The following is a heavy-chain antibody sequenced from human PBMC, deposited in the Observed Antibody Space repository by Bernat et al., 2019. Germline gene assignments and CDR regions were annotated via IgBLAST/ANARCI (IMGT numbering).Heavy chain of an antibody. CDR2: LTGSSGST. V-gene: IGHV3-23*01. D-gene: IGHD3-22*01. Sequence: EVQLLESGGDLVQPGGSLRLSCAASGFTFSNFVMSWVRQAPGKGLEWVSALTGSSGSTYYADSVKGRFTISRDNSRSTLFLQMNSLRAEDTAVYYCAEGSSDSYPYYFDWWGQGTLVTVSS. CDR1: GFTFSNFV. CDR3: AEGSSDSYPYYFDW. J-gene: IGHJ4*02.